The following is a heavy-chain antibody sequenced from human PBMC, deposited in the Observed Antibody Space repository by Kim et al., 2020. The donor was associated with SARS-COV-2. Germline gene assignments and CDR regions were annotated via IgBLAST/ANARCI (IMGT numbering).Heavy chain of an antibody. CDR3: ARGPYFYGSGSQVDY. D-gene: IGHD3-10*01. Sequence: GGSLRLSCAASGFTFSNYWMSWVRQAPGKGLEWVANIKQYGGEKKYVDSVKGRFNISRDNAKNSLYLQMSTLRAGDTAVYYCARGPYFYGSGSQVDYWG. CDR1: GFTFSNYW. CDR2: IKQYGGEK. V-gene: IGHV3-7*01. J-gene: IGHJ4*01.